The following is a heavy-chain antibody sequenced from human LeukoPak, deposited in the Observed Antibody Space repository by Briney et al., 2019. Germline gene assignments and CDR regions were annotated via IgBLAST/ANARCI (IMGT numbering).Heavy chain of an antibody. J-gene: IGHJ4*02. Sequence: ASVKVSCKASGYTFTSYGISWVRQAPGQGLEWMGWISAYNGNTNYAQNLQGRVTMTTDTSTSTAYMELRSLRSDDTAVYYCARLVEWLRSKNYHYFDYWGQGTLVTVSS. CDR1: GYTFTSYG. CDR3: ARLVEWLRSKNYHYFDY. D-gene: IGHD5-12*01. V-gene: IGHV1-18*04. CDR2: ISAYNGNT.